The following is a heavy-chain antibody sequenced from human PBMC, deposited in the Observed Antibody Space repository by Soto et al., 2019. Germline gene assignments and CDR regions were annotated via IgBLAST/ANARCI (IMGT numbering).Heavy chain of an antibody. CDR2: IYYSGST. V-gene: IGHV4-30-4*01. CDR1: CGSIISGDYY. J-gene: IGHJ3*02. CDR3: AQIWSGIPRDAFDI. D-gene: IGHD3-3*01. Sequence: SETLSLTCTVSCGSIISGDYYWSWIRQPPGKGLEWIGYIYYSGSTYYNPSLKSRVTISVDTSKNQFSLKLSSVTAADTAVYYCAQIWSGIPRDAFDIWGQGTMVTVSS.